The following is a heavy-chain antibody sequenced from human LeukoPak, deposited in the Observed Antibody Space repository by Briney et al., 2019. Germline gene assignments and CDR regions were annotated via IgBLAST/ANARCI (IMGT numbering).Heavy chain of an antibody. J-gene: IGHJ4*02. CDR1: GFTFSNAW. CDR3: TTVGSSWGFDY. D-gene: IGHD6-13*01. Sequence: GGSLRFSCAASGFTFSNAWMTWVRQSAEKGLEWVGRIKSKADGGTTDYPAPVKGRFTISRDDSKNTLYLQLNSLETEDTAVYYCTTVGSSWGFDYWGQGTLVTVSS. V-gene: IGHV3-15*01. CDR2: IKSKADGGTT.